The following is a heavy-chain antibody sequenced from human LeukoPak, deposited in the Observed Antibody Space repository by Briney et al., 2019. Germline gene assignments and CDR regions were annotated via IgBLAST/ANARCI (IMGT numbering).Heavy chain of an antibody. CDR1: GGSISSSSYY. CDR2: IYYSGST. Sequence: PSETLSLTCTVSGGSISSSSYYWGWIRQPPGKGLEWIGSIYYSGSTYYNPSLKSRVTISVDTSKNRFSLKLSSVTAADTAVYYCARHYYDILTGYYGGRYFDYWGQGTLVTVSS. V-gene: IGHV4-39*01. CDR3: ARHYYDILTGYYGGRYFDY. D-gene: IGHD3-9*01. J-gene: IGHJ4*02.